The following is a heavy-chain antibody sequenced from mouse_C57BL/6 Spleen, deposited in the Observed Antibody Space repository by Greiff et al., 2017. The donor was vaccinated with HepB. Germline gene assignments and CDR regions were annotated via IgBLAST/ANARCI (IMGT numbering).Heavy chain of an antibody. Sequence: QVQLQQSGAELVRPGASVTLSCKASGYTFTDYEMHWVKQTPVHGLEWIGAIDPETGGTAYNQKFKGKAILTADKSSSTAYMELRSLTSEDSAVYYCTSPLYYYGSGGFAYWGQGTLVTVSA. CDR3: TSPLYYYGSGGFAY. D-gene: IGHD1-1*01. CDR2: IDPETGGT. CDR1: GYTFTDYE. J-gene: IGHJ3*01. V-gene: IGHV1-15*01.